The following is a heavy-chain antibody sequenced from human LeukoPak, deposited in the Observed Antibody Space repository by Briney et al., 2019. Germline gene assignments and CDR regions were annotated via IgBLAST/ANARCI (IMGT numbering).Heavy chain of an antibody. D-gene: IGHD6-19*01. V-gene: IGHV1-8*01. CDR1: GYTFTSYD. J-gene: IGHJ6*02. CDR3: ARVRSGIAVAGTYYYGMDV. CDR2: MNPNSGNT. Sequence: GASVKVSCKASGYTFTSYDINWVRQATGQGLEWMGWMNPNSGNTGYAQKFQGRVTMTRNTSISTAYMELSSLRSEDTAVYYCARVRSGIAVAGTYYYGMDVWGQGTTVTVSS.